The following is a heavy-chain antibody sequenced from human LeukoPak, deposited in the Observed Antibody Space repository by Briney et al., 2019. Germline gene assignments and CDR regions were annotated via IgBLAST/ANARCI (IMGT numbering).Heavy chain of an antibody. J-gene: IGHJ2*01. CDR2: IYYSGTT. V-gene: IGHV4-59*01. CDR1: GGSISSNY. Sequence: SETLSLTCSVSGGSISSNYWSWIRQPPGKGLEWIGYIYYSGTTNYNPSLKSRVTISVDTSKNQFSLNLNSVTAADTAVYYCASPSPPSWYFHLWAVAPWSLSPQ. CDR3: ASPSPPSWYFHL.